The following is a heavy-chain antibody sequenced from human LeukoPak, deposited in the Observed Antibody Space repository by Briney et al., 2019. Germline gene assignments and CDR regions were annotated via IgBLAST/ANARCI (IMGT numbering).Heavy chain of an antibody. CDR2: IYPGDSDT. Sequence: GESLKISCKGSGYSFASYWIGWVRQMPGKGLEWMGIIYPGDSDTRYSPSFQGQVTISADKSISTAYLQWSSLKASDTAMYYCARSGFSAKYCSSTSCSSHFDYWGQGTLVTVSS. CDR3: ARSGFSAKYCSSTSCSSHFDY. J-gene: IGHJ4*02. D-gene: IGHD2-2*01. V-gene: IGHV5-51*01. CDR1: GYSFASYW.